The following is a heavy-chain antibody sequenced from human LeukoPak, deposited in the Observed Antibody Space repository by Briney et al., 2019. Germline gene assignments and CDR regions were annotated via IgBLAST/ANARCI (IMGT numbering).Heavy chain of an antibody. D-gene: IGHD3-3*01. V-gene: IGHV3-21*01. CDR3: ARDLRFLEWLSPFDY. J-gene: IGHJ4*02. CDR1: GFTFSSYS. CDR2: ISSSSSYI. Sequence: GGSLRLSCAASGFTFSSYSMNWVRQAPGKGLEWVSSISSSSSYIYYADSVKGRFTISRDNAKNSLYLQMNSQRAEDTAVYYCARDLRFLEWLSPFDYWGQGTLVTVSS.